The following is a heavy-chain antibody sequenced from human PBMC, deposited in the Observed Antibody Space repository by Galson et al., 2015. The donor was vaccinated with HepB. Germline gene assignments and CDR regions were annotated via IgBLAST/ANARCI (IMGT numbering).Heavy chain of an antibody. CDR3: ARATPQITYYYDSSGYYSDF. V-gene: IGHV1-2*02. CDR1: GYTFTGYY. Sequence: SVKVSCKASGYTFTGYYMHWVRQAPGQGLEWMGWINPNSGGTNYAQKFQGRVTMTRDTSISTAYMELSRLRSDDTAVYYCARATPQITYYYDSSGYYSDFWGQGTLVTVSS. D-gene: IGHD3-22*01. J-gene: IGHJ4*02. CDR2: INPNSGGT.